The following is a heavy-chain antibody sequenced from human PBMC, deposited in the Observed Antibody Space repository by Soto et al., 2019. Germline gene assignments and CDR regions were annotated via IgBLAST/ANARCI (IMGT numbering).Heavy chain of an antibody. CDR1: GYTLTELS. V-gene: IGHV1-24*01. CDR3: ATTPNGDQYFQH. CDR2: FDPEDGET. Sequence: QVQLVQSGAEVKKPGASVKVSCKVSGYTLTELSMHWVRQAPGKGLEWMGGFDPEDGETIYAQKFQGRVTLTEDTSTDTAYMELRSLRSEDTAVYYCATTPNGDQYFQHWGKGTLVTVSS. J-gene: IGHJ1*01. D-gene: IGHD4-17*01.